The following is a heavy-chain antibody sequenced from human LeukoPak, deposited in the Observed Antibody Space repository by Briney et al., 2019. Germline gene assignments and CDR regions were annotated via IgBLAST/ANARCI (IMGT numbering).Heavy chain of an antibody. Sequence: GGSLRLSCAASGFTFSTYTMHWVRQAPRKGLEWVSTVGGRSSGTYYADSVKGRFTISRDNSENTFYLQMNSLRVEDTAVYYCATHMTTVTTPFDYWGQGTLVTVSS. D-gene: IGHD4-17*01. V-gene: IGHV3-23*01. CDR2: VGGRSSGT. CDR3: ATHMTTVTTPFDY. CDR1: GFTFSTYT. J-gene: IGHJ4*02.